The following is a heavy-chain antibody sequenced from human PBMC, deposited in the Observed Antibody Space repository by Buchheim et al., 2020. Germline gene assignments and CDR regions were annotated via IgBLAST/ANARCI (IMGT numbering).Heavy chain of an antibody. CDR2: IYYSGSI. J-gene: IGHJ5*02. CDR1: GGSISSSY. CDR3: ARGATNWFDP. V-gene: IGHV4-59*01. D-gene: IGHD5-24*01. Sequence: QVHLQESGPGLVKPSETLSLTCTVSGGSISSSYWSWIRQPPGKGLEWIGYIYYSGSINYNPSLKSRVTISVDTSKNQFSLKLTSVTAADTAVYYCARGATNWFDPWGQGTL.